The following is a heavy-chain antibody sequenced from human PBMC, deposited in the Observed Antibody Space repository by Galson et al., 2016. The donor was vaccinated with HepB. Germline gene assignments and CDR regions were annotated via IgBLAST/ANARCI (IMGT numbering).Heavy chain of an antibody. J-gene: IGHJ4*02. CDR1: GFSVSDSGLG. V-gene: IGHV2-5*02. Sequence: PALVKPTQTLTLTCTVSGFSVSDSGLGVGWIRQPPGKALEWLAVIYWDDDKRYNPSLRDRLAINKDTSKNQVVLTMANMDPVDTGTYYCAQRRAELWPYNLWGQGARVAGSS. CDR3: AQRRAELWPYNL. CDR2: IYWDDDK. D-gene: IGHD5-24*01.